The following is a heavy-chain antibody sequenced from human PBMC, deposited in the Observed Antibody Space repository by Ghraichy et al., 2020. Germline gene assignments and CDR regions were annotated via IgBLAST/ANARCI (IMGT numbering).Heavy chain of an antibody. D-gene: IGHD2-2*01. CDR2: ISSNGGST. CDR1: GFTFSSYA. J-gene: IGHJ4*02. CDR3: ARATCSSTSCPFDY. V-gene: IGHV3-64*01. Sequence: ESLNISCAASGFTFSSYAMHWVRQAPGKGLEYVSAISSNGGSTYYANSVKGRFTISRDNSKNTLYLQMGSLRAEDMAVYYCARATCSSTSCPFDYWVQGTLVTVSS.